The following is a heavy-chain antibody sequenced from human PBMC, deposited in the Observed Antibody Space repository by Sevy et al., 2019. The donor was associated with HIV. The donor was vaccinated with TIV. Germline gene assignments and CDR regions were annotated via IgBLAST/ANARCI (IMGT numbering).Heavy chain of an antibody. CDR3: ASSGLPYSNYGVYY. V-gene: IGHV3-7*03. Sequence: GGSLRLSCAASGFTFSSYWMNWVRQTPGKGLEWVANIKEDGSEKYYVGSVKGRFTIYRAKAKNSLFLQMNSLRAEDTAVYYCASSGLPYSNYGVYYWGQGTLVTVSS. J-gene: IGHJ4*02. D-gene: IGHD4-4*01. CDR2: IKEDGSEK. CDR1: GFTFSSYW.